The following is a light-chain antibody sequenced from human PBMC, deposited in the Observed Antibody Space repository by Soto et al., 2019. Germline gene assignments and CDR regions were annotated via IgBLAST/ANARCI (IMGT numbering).Light chain of an antibody. CDR1: SSDVGGYNY. CDR3: NSYKSKSPGV. J-gene: IGLJ1*01. Sequence: QSALTQPASVSGSPGQSITISCTGTSSDVGGYNYVSWYQQHPGKAPKLIIYEVSNRPSGVSTRFSGSKSGNTASLTISGLQAEDEADYYCNSYKSKSPGVFGTGTKLTVL. CDR2: EVS. V-gene: IGLV2-14*01.